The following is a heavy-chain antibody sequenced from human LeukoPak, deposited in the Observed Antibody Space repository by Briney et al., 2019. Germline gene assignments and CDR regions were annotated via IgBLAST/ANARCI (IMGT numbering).Heavy chain of an antibody. CDR3: AIGGTYGSGS. D-gene: IGHD3-10*01. CDR2: INNDGSTR. Sequence: GGSLRLSCAASGFPFANTWMHWVRQAPGKGLVWVSLINNDGSTRSYVDSVQGRFTISRDNAKNTVYLQMNSLRAEDTAVYYCAIGGTYGSGSWGQGTLVTVSS. J-gene: IGHJ4*02. V-gene: IGHV3-74*01. CDR1: GFPFANTW.